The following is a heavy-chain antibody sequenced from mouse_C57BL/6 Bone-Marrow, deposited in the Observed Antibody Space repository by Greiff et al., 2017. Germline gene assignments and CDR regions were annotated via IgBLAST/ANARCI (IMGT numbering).Heavy chain of an antibody. CDR3: ARRGSIYYYGSSLSYAMDY. J-gene: IGHJ4*01. Sequence: EVKLMESGGDLVKPGGSLKLSCAASGFTFSSYGMSWVRQTPDKRLEWVATISSGGSYTYYPDSVKGRFTISRDNAKNTLYLQMGSLKSEDTAMYYCARRGSIYYYGSSLSYAMDYWGQGTSVTVSS. CDR2: ISSGGSYT. CDR1: GFTFSSYG. D-gene: IGHD1-1*01. V-gene: IGHV5-6*02.